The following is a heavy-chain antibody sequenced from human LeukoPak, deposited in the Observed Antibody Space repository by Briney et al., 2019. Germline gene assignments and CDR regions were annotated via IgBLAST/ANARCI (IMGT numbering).Heavy chain of an antibody. D-gene: IGHD3-16*02. CDR2: ISAYNGNT. CDR1: GYTFISYG. J-gene: IGHJ4*02. Sequence: ASVKVSCKASGYTFISYGISWVRQAPGQGLEWMGWISAYNGNTNYAQKLQGRVTMTTDTSTSTAYMELRGLRSDDTAVYYCARWKNDYVWGSYRYRYYFDYWGQGTLVTVSS. V-gene: IGHV1-18*01. CDR3: ARWKNDYVWGSYRYRYYFDY.